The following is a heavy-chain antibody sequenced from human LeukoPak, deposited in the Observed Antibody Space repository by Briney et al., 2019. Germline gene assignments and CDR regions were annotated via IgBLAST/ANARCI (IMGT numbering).Heavy chain of an antibody. J-gene: IGHJ5*02. CDR1: GYTFTSYY. CDR2: INPSGGST. Sequence: ASVKVSCKASGYTFTSYYMHWVRQAPGQGLEWLGIINPSGGSTSYAQKFQGRVTITADESTSTAYMELSSLRSEDTAVYYCARGYYYDSSGYSLGFDPWGQGTLVTVSS. V-gene: IGHV1-46*01. D-gene: IGHD3-22*01. CDR3: ARGYYYDSSGYSLGFDP.